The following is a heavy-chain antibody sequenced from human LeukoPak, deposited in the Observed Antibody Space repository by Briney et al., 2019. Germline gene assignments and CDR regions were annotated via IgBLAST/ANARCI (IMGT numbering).Heavy chain of an antibody. Sequence: SETLSLTCTVSGGSISSSRYSWGWIRQPPGKGLEWMGSIYYSGSTYYNPSLKSRVTISVDTSKNQFSLKLSSVTAADTAVYYCARRVVVPAAISGGASAQIDYWGQGTLVTVSS. V-gene: IGHV4-39*01. CDR2: IYYSGST. J-gene: IGHJ4*02. CDR3: ARRVVVPAAISGGASAQIDY. CDR1: GGSISSSRYS. D-gene: IGHD2-2*01.